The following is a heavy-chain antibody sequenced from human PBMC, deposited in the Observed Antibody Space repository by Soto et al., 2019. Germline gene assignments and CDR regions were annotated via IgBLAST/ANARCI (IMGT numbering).Heavy chain of an antibody. CDR2: IIPILGIA. CDR1: GGTFSSYT. V-gene: IGHV1-69*02. Sequence: QVQLVQSGAEVKKPGSSVKVSCKASGGTFSSYTISWVRQAPGQGLEWMGRIIPILGIANYAQKFQGRVTITADKSTSTAYMELSSLRSEDTAVYYCARGRAMVAATIEYFQHWGQGTLVTVSS. D-gene: IGHD2-15*01. CDR3: ARGRAMVAATIEYFQH. J-gene: IGHJ1*01.